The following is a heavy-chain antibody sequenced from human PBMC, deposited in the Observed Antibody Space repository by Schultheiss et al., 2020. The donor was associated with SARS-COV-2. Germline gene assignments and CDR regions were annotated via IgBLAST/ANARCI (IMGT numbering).Heavy chain of an antibody. V-gene: IGHV3-23*01. Sequence: GGSLRLSCAASGFTLSSYAMSWVRQAPGKGLEWVSTISGSGGSTYYADSVKGRFTISRDNSKNTLYLQMSSLRAEDTAVYYCAVFLRGPYYFDYWGQGTLVTVSS. CDR2: ISGSGGST. J-gene: IGHJ4*02. CDR1: GFTLSSYA. CDR3: AVFLRGPYYFDY.